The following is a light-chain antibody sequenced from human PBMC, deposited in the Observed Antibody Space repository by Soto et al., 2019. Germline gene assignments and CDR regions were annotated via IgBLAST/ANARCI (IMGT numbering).Light chain of an antibody. CDR3: QHYRSSPRS. CDR2: DTS. V-gene: IGKV3-20*01. Sequence: EIVLTHSPATLSLCPWEIATLSCRASQSVSSYLAWYQQKPGQAPRLLIYDTSSRANGIPDRFSGSGSGTDFTLTISRLEPEDFAGYYRQHYRSSPRSFGQGTKVDIK. CDR1: QSVSSY. J-gene: IGKJ1*01.